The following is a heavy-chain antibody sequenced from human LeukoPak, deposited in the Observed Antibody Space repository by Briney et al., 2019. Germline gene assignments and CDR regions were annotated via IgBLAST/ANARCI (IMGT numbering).Heavy chain of an antibody. CDR2: IKTDGSST. J-gene: IGHJ6*03. D-gene: IGHD3-16*01. CDR3: AKAPRFGDHAAEHFYYYMDV. CDR1: GFTFSSYW. Sequence: GGSPRLSCAASGFTFSSYWMHWVRQAPGKGLVWVSHIKTDGSSTNYAESVKGRFTISRDNAKNTVYLQMNSLRVDDTAVYYCAKAPRFGDHAAEHFYYYMDVWGKGTTVTVSS. V-gene: IGHV3-74*01.